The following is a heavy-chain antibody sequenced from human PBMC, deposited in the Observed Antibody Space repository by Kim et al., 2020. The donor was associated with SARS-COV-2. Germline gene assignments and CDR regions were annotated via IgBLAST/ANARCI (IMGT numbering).Heavy chain of an antibody. V-gene: IGHV1-18*01. J-gene: IGHJ4*02. CDR1: GYTFPSYG. D-gene: IGHD4-17*01. Sequence: ASVKVSCKASGYTFPSYGISLVRQAPGQVLEWMVWISAYNGNTNYAQKLQGRVTMTTDTSTSTAYMELRSLRSDDTAVYCCARTPDYDDYVSFDYWGQGTLVTVAS. CDR2: ISAYNGNT. CDR3: ARTPDYDDYVSFDY.